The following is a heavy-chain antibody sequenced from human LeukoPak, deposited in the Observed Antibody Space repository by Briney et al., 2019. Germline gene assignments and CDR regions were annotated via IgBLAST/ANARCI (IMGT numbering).Heavy chain of an antibody. J-gene: IGHJ3*02. V-gene: IGHV1-18*04. CDR1: GYTFTTNG. CDR3: ARVRGGIYSSRDAFDI. D-gene: IGHD2-2*01. Sequence: ASVKVSCKASGYTFTTNGVSWVRQAPGQGLEWLAWISPYDGDTNYTPDLQGRVPFSTDTSTSTAYMELTSLRSDDTAVYYCARVRGGIYSSRDAFDIWGQGTMVTASS. CDR2: ISPYDGDT.